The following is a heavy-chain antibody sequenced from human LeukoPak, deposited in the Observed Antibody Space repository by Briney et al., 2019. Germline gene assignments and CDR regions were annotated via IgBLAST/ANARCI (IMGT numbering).Heavy chain of an antibody. CDR1: GGSFSGYY. CDR2: INHSGST. Sequence: PSETLSLTCAVYGGSFSGYYWSWIRQPPGKGLEWIGEINHSGSTTYNPYLKSRVTISVDTSNNQYSLKLSSGTAADTAVYYCARVSRWIHGIYWGQGTLVTVSS. J-gene: IGHJ4*02. D-gene: IGHD1-1*01. CDR3: ARVSRWIHGIY. V-gene: IGHV4-34*01.